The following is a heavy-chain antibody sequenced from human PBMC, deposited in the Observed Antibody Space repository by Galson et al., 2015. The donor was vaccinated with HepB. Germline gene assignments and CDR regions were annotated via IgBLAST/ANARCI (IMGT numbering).Heavy chain of an antibody. CDR3: ASVRFWSGYYIVSLYRDN. J-gene: IGHJ4*02. V-gene: IGHV3-30-3*01. CDR1: GFTFSSYA. Sequence: SLRLSCAASGFTFSSYAMHWVRQAPGKGLEWVSVISYDRSNTYYADSVKGRFTISRDNSKNTLYLQMNSLRAEDTAVYYCASVRFWSGYYIVSLYRDNWGKGALVTVSS. D-gene: IGHD3-3*01. CDR2: ISYDRSNT.